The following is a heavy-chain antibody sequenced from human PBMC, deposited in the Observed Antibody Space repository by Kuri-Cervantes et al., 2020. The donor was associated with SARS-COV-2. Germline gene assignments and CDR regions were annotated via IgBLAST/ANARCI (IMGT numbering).Heavy chain of an antibody. CDR1: GFTVSSNY. CDR2: IYSGGST. Sequence: LALTCAASGFTVSSNYMSWVRQAPGKGLEWVSVIYSGGSTNYADSVKGRFTISRHNSKNTLYLQMNSLRAEDTAVYYCAKDKEGDYGDYDLDYWGQGTLVTVSS. V-gene: IGHV3-53*01. CDR3: AKDKEGDYGDYDLDY. D-gene: IGHD4-17*01. J-gene: IGHJ4*02.